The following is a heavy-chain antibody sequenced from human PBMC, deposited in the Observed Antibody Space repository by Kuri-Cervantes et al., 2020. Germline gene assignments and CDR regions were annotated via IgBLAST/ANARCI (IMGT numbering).Heavy chain of an antibody. D-gene: IGHD3-9*01. Sequence: GESLKISCAASGFTFSSYAMHWVRPAPGKGLEWVAVISYYGSNKYYADSVKGRFTISRDNSKNTLYLQMNSLRAEDTAVYYCAREDGYDILTGYDPPYWGQGTLVTVSS. CDR2: ISYYGSNK. CDR3: AREDGYDILTGYDPPY. J-gene: IGHJ4*02. V-gene: IGHV3-30-3*01. CDR1: GFTFSSYA.